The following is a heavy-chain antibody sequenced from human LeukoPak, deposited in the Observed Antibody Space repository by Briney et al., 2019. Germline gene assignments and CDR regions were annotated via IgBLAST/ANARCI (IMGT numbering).Heavy chain of an antibody. D-gene: IGHD6-13*01. V-gene: IGHV3-64D*06. CDR2: ISANGGST. J-gene: IGHJ4*02. Sequence: GWSLRLSCSASGFIISNYAMHWVRQAPGKGLEYVSAISANGGSTYYADSVKGRFTISRDNSKNTLYLQMSSQRAEDTAIYHCVKDLYRGDTSSWYYFDYWGQGTLVTVSS. CDR1: GFIISNYA. CDR3: VKDLYRGDTSSWYYFDY.